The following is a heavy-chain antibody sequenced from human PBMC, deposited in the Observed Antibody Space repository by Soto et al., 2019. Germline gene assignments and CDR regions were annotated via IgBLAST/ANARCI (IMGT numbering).Heavy chain of an antibody. CDR3: ARETGLRSSGWSYYFDF. D-gene: IGHD6-19*01. V-gene: IGHV3-48*02. Sequence: EVQLVESGGGMVQPGGSLRVSCAASGFTVSSYSMHRVRQAPGKGLEWVSYISGSGGTIYYADSVKGRFTISRDNAKNSLSVQMNSLRDEDTAVYFCARETGLRSSGWSYYFDFWGQGTRVTVSS. J-gene: IGHJ4*02. CDR1: GFTVSSYS. CDR2: ISGSGGTI.